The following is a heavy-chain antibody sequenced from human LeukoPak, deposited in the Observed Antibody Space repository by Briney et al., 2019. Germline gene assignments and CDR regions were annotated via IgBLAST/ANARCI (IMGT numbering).Heavy chain of an antibody. CDR2: INPNSGGT. CDR1: GCTFTGYY. V-gene: IGHV1-2*02. CDR3: ARDSGDGYNLFDY. D-gene: IGHD5-24*01. J-gene: IGHJ4*02. Sequence: ASVKVSCKASGCTFTGYYMHWVRQAPGQGLEWMGWINPNSGGTNYAQKFQGRVTMTRDTSITTAYMELSRLRSDDTAVYYCARDSGDGYNLFDYWGQGTLVTVSS.